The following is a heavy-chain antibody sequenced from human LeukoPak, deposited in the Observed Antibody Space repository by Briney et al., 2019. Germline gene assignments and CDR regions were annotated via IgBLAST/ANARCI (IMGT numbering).Heavy chain of an antibody. CDR1: GFTLGPYA. CDR3: GTWAFYHSLDV. Sequence: GGSLRLSCAASGFTLGPYAMHWVRQRPGKGLEWVAHINADGGRTFYADSVEGRFTISRDNSKDSLYLQMNSLTTDDTALYYLGTWAFYHSLDVWGQGTTVTVSS. D-gene: IGHD1-1*01. CDR2: INADGGRT. V-gene: IGHV3-43*02. J-gene: IGHJ6*02.